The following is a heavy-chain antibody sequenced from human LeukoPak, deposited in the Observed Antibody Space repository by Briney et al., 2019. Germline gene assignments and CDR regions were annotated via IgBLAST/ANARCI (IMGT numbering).Heavy chain of an antibody. Sequence: PETLSLTCTVSGASINNYYWTWIRQPPGKGLEWIGYISDIGRTNYNPSLESRVTISVDTSKNQLSLKLNSVTAADTAVYYCARNQLGSGWHSSAYWGQGTRVTVSS. CDR2: ISDIGRT. CDR3: ARNQLGSGWHSSAY. V-gene: IGHV4-59*01. D-gene: IGHD6-19*01. J-gene: IGHJ4*02. CDR1: GASINNYY.